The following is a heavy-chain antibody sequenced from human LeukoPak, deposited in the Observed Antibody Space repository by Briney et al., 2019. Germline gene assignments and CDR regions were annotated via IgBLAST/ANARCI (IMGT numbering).Heavy chain of an antibody. J-gene: IGHJ4*02. CDR2: IYYSGST. V-gene: IGHV4-39*01. Sequence: SETLSLTCTVSGGSISSSSYYWGWIRQPPGKGLEWIGSIYYSGSTYYNPSLKSRVTISVDTSKNQFSLKLSSVTAADTAVYYCASQPTYSSSWYGGGYWGQGTLVTVSS. CDR3: ASQPTYSSSWYGGGY. D-gene: IGHD6-13*01. CDR1: GGSISSSSYY.